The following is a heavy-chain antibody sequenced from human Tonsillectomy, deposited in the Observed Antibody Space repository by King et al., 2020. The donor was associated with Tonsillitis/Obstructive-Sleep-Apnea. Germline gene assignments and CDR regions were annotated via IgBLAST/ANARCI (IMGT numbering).Heavy chain of an antibody. V-gene: IGHV1-69*01. J-gene: IGHJ6*03. D-gene: IGHD2-15*01. CDR1: GGTFSSYA. CDR2: IIPIFGTA. CDR3: ARYCSGGTCDYDYMDV. Sequence: QLVQSGAEVKKPGSSVKVSCKASGGTFSSYAISWVRQAPGQGLEWMGGIIPIFGTANYAQKFQGRVTITADESTSTASMEVSSLRSEDTAVYYCARYCSGGTCDYDYMDVWGKGTPVTVSS.